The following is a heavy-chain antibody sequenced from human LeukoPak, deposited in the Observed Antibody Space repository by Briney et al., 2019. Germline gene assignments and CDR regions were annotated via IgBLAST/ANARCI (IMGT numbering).Heavy chain of an antibody. CDR1: GYTFTSYG. J-gene: IGHJ6*02. Sequence: ASVKVSCKASGYTFTSYGISWVRQAPGQGLEWMGWISAYNGKTNYAQKLQGRVTMTTDTSTSTAYMEPRSLRSDDTAVYYCARDGYCSGGSCYYYGMDVWGQGTTVTVSS. CDR2: ISAYNGKT. V-gene: IGHV1-18*01. D-gene: IGHD2-15*01. CDR3: ARDGYCSGGSCYYYGMDV.